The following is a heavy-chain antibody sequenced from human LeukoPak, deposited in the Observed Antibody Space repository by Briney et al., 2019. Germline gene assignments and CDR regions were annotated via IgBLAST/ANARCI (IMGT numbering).Heavy chain of an antibody. D-gene: IGHD6-19*01. J-gene: IGHJ4*02. CDR2: INHSGST. Sequence: KPSETLSLTCAVYGGSFSGYYWSWIRKPPGKGLEWIGEINHSGSTNYNPSLKSRVTISVDTSTTEFSLKLSSVTDADTAVYYCARGALWLGEFDYWGQGTLVTVSS. CDR1: GGSFSGYY. CDR3: ARGALWLGEFDY. V-gene: IGHV4-34*01.